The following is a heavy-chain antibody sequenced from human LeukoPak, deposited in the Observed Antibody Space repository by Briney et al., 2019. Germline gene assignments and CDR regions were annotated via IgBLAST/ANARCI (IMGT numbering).Heavy chain of an antibody. CDR3: TTVKDIVATQKYYYYYYMDV. CDR1: GFTFSNAW. D-gene: IGHD5-12*01. CDR2: IKSKTDGGTT. J-gene: IGHJ6*03. V-gene: IGHV3-15*01. Sequence: PGGSLRLSCAASGFTFSNAWMSWVRQAPGKGLEWVGRIKSKTDGGTTDYAAPVKGRFTISRDDSKNTLYLQMNSLKTEDTAVYYCTTVKDIVATQKYYYYYYMDVWGKGTTVTVSS.